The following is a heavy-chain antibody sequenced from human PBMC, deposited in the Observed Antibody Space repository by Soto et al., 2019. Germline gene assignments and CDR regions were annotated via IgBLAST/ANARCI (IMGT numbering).Heavy chain of an antibody. CDR1: GSTFSSYA. CDR3: TRDGEVGSHFGMDG. Sequence: SLQVSCTSSGSTFSSYAISWVRQAPGQGLEWMGWIHPADDNTKHSKKLQGRVTISSDTSASTVYMELISLTFEDTAMYYCTRDGEVGSHFGMDGWGQATTLTV. J-gene: IGHJ6*02. CDR2: IHPADDNT. V-gene: IGHV1-3*01. D-gene: IGHD3-10*01.